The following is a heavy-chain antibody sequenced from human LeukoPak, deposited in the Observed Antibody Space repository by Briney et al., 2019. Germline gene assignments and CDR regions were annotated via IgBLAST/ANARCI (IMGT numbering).Heavy chain of an antibody. Sequence: SVTVSCKASGGTFSSYAISWVRQAPGQGLEWMGRIIPILGIANYAQKFQGRVTITADKSTSTAYMELSSLRSEDTAVYYCARNHYYDSSGYYYVDYFDYWGQGTLVTVSS. CDR2: IIPILGIA. J-gene: IGHJ4*02. CDR1: GGTFSSYA. D-gene: IGHD3-22*01. V-gene: IGHV1-69*04. CDR3: ARNHYYDSSGYYYVDYFDY.